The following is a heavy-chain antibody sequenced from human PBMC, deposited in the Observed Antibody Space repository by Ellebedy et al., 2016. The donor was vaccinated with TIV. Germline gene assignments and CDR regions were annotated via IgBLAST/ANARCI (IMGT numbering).Heavy chain of an antibody. J-gene: IGHJ4*02. D-gene: IGHD3-16*01. Sequence: GESLKISCVASGFTFSSYWMSWVRQAPGKGLEWVANIKPDGSEKYYVDSVKGRFTISKDNAKNSVFLQMNSLRAEDTAVYYCATGSLGDWGQGTPVTVSS. CDR3: ATGSLGD. CDR1: GFTFSSYW. V-gene: IGHV3-7*01. CDR2: IKPDGSEK.